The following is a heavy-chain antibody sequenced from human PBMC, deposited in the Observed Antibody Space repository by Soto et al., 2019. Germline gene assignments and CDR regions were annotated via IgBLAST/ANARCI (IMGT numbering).Heavy chain of an antibody. Sequence: QITLKESGPTLVKPTQTLTLTCTVSGFSLNTYGVGVGWIRQPPGKALEWLALIYWDDDKRYSPSLKSRLTITKDTSKNQVVLTMTKMDPVDTVTYYCARALGSWGAYYFDYWGQGTLVTVSS. V-gene: IGHV2-5*02. D-gene: IGHD3-16*01. CDR1: GFSLNTYGVG. CDR2: IYWDDDK. J-gene: IGHJ4*02. CDR3: ARALGSWGAYYFDY.